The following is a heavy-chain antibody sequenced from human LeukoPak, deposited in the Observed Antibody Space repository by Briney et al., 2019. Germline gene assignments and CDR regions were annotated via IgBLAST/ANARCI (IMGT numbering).Heavy chain of an antibody. CDR1: GYTFTGYY. V-gene: IGHV1-2*04. Sequence: RASVKVSCKASGYTFTGYYMHWVRQAPGQGLEWMGWINPNSGGTNYAQKFQGWVTMTRDTSISTAYMELSRLRSDDTAVYYCARDGDDFWSGYRGYGMDVWGQGTTVTVSS. CDR3: ARDGDDFWSGYRGYGMDV. D-gene: IGHD3-3*01. CDR2: INPNSGGT. J-gene: IGHJ6*02.